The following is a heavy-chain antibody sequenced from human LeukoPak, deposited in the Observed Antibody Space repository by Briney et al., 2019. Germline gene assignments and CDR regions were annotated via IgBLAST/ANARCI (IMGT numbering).Heavy chain of an antibody. V-gene: IGHV1-46*01. J-gene: IGHJ6*03. Sequence: ASVKVSCKASGYIFTSYSMHWVRRAPGQGLEWMGIINPSGGTTNYAQKFQGRVTMTRDTSTSTVYMDLSSLRSDDTAVYYCARGKWELLLGYYYYMDVWGKGTTVTISS. CDR1: GYIFTSYS. CDR2: INPSGGTT. CDR3: ARGKWELLLGYYYYMDV. D-gene: IGHD1-26*01.